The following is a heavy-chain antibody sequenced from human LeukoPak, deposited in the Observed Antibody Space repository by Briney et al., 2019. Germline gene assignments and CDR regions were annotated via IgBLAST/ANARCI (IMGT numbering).Heavy chain of an antibody. CDR2: IIPIFGTA. J-gene: IGHJ5*02. CDR3: ARVVILTGYGPNWFDP. CDR1: GGTFSSYA. D-gene: IGHD3-9*01. Sequence: RASVKVSCKASGGTFSSYAISWVRQAPGQGLEWMGGIIPIFGTANYAQKFQGRVTITADKSTSTAYMELSSLRSEDTAVYYCARVVILTGYGPNWFDPWGQGTLVTVSS. V-gene: IGHV1-69*06.